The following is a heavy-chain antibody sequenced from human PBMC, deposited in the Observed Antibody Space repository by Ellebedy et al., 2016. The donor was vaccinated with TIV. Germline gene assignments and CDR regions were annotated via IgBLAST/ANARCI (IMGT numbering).Heavy chain of an antibody. CDR3: ARGRGGARSFDP. Sequence: SETLSLXCTVSGGSISSYYWSWIRQPPGKGLEWIGYIYYSGSTNYNPSLKSRVTISVDTSKNQFSLKLSSVTAADTAVYYCARGRGGARSFDPWGQGTLVTVSS. J-gene: IGHJ5*02. D-gene: IGHD1-26*01. CDR2: IYYSGST. V-gene: IGHV4-59*08. CDR1: GGSISSYY.